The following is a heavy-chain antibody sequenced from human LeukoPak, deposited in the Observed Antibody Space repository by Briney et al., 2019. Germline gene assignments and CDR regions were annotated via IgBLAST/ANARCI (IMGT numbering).Heavy chain of an antibody. D-gene: IGHD5-18*01. CDR3: AGFGPLSTWIQLVPFDY. CDR2: IRHDGNDK. CDR1: GFTFSSYG. V-gene: IGHV3-30*02. Sequence: PGGSLRLSCAASGFTFSSYGMHWVRQAPGKGLEWVAFIRHDGNDKYYADSVKGRFTISRDDSKDTLYLQMSSLRSEDTAVYYCAGFGPLSTWIQLVPFDYWGQGTLVTVSS. J-gene: IGHJ4*02.